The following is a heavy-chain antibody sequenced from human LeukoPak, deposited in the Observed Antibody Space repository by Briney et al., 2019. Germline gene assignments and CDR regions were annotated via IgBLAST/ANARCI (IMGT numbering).Heavy chain of an antibody. CDR1: GFTFSSYA. D-gene: IGHD3-22*01. J-gene: IGHJ4*02. V-gene: IGHV3-23*01. CDR2: ISGSGGST. Sequence: GGSLRLSCAASGFTFSSYAMSWVRQAPGKGLEWVSAISGSGGSTYYADSVKGRFTISRDNSKNSLYLQMNSLRAEDTAVYYCARVRDSSGYSKELDYWGQGTLVTVSS. CDR3: ARVRDSSGYSKELDY.